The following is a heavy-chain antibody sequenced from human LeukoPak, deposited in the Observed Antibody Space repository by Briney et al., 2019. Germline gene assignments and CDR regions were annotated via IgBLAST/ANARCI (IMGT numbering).Heavy chain of an antibody. CDR2: MWSDESKK. J-gene: IGHJ6*02. D-gene: IGHD6-19*01. CDR1: GFSFGSYG. CDR3: ARDLAVGWSYYGMDV. Sequence: GGSLRLSCAASGFSFGSYGMHWVRQAPGQGLEWVAVMWSDESKKYYADSVKGRFTISRDNSRNTMYLQMNSLRAGDTAVYYCARDLAVGWSYYGMDVWGQGTTVTVSS. V-gene: IGHV3-33*01.